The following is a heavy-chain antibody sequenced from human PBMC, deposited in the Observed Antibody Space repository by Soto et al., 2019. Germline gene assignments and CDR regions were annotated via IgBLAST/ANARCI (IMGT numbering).Heavy chain of an antibody. D-gene: IGHD1-26*01. CDR2: IIPIFGTA. V-gene: IGHV1-69*13. Sequence: ASVKVSCKASGGTFSSYAISWVRQAPGQGLEWMGGIIPIFGTANYAQKFQGRVTITADESTSTAYMELSRLRSEDTAVYSCARGFGGSNSRSLYLDKGGKEPRVTASP. CDR3: ARGFGGSNSRSLYLDK. CDR1: GGTFSSYA. J-gene: IGHJ4*02.